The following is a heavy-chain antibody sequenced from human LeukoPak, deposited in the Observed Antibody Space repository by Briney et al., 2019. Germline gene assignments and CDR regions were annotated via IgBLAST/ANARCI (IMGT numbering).Heavy chain of an antibody. CDR3: AKSENGYYYFDY. Sequence: GGSLRLSCAASGFTFSSYAMHWVRQAPGKGLEWVAVISYDGSNKFYADSVKGRFTISRDNSKNTLSLQMNSLGPEDTALYYCAKSENGYYYFDYWGQGTLVTVSS. D-gene: IGHD5-24*01. J-gene: IGHJ4*02. V-gene: IGHV3-30*18. CDR2: ISYDGSNK. CDR1: GFTFSSYA.